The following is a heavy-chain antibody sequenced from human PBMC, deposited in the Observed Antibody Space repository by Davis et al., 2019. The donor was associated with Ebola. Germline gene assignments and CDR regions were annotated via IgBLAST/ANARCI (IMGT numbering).Heavy chain of an antibody. CDR3: AREGYSYGMDY. CDR1: GGSISSYY. Sequence: SETLSLTCTVSGGSISSYYWSWIRQPPGKGLEWIGYIYYSGSTNYNPSLKSRVTISVDTSKNQFSLKLSSVTAADTAVYYCAREGYSYGMDYWGQGTLVTVSS. CDR2: IYYSGST. V-gene: IGHV4-59*12. J-gene: IGHJ4*02. D-gene: IGHD5-18*01.